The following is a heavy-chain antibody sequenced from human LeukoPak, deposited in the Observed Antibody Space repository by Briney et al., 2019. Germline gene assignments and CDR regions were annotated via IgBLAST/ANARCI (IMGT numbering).Heavy chain of an antibody. D-gene: IGHD6-13*01. V-gene: IGHV3-21*01. CDR3: VKPRKYTTNWSFDY. CDR1: GFTFSSYS. CDR2: ISSSSSYI. Sequence: GGSLRLSCAASGFTFSSYSMNWVRQAPGKGLEWVSSISSSSSYIYYADSVKGRFTISRDNSKNTLYLQMSSLRAEDTAVYYCVKPRKYTTNWSFDYWGQGTLVTVSS. J-gene: IGHJ4*02.